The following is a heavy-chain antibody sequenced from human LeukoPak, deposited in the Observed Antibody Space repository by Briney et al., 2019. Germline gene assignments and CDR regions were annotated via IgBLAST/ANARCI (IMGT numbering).Heavy chain of an antibody. CDR1: GFTFSGYS. CDR3: ARVNDYDSSGYYYY. J-gene: IGHJ4*02. D-gene: IGHD3-22*01. CDR2: IYSGGST. V-gene: IGHV3-53*01. Sequence: GGSLRLSCAASGFTFSGYSMNWVRQAPGKGLEWVSVIYSGGSTYYADSVKGRFTISRDNSKNTLYLQMNSLRAEDTAVYYCARVNDYDSSGYYYYWGQGTLVTVSS.